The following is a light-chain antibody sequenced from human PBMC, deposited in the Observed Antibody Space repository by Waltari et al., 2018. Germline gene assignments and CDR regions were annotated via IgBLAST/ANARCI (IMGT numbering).Light chain of an antibody. J-gene: IGLJ3*02. CDR1: SSDVGGYNY. Sequence: QSALTQPPSASGSPGQSVTISCPGTSSDVGGYNYVSWYQQYPGRAPKLMIYEVTKRPSGVPDRFSGSKSGNTASLTVSGLQADDEADYYCSSYAGSNNYWVFGGGTTLTGL. CDR3: SSYAGSNNYWV. V-gene: IGLV2-8*01. CDR2: EVT.